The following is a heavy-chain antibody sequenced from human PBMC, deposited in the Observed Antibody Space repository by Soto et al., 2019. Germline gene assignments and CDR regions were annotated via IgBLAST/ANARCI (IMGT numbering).Heavy chain of an antibody. D-gene: IGHD6-13*01. Sequence: SETLSLTCTVSGGSISSGGYYWSWIRQHPGKGLEWIGYIYYSGSTYYNPSLKSRVAISVDTSKNQFSLKLSSVTAADTAVFYCARDTLAARAFDIWGRGTMVTVSS. CDR1: GGSISSGGYY. J-gene: IGHJ3*02. V-gene: IGHV4-31*03. CDR2: IYYSGST. CDR3: ARDTLAARAFDI.